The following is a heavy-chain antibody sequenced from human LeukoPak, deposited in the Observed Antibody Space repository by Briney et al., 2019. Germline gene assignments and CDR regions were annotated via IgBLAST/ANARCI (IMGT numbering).Heavy chain of an antibody. CDR3: ARDSANNWNDHYYYYYGMDV. CDR1: GYTFTGYY. CDR2: INPNSGGT. D-gene: IGHD1-20*01. J-gene: IGHJ6*02. Sequence: ASVKVSCKASGYTFTGYYMPWVRQAPGQGLEWMGWINPNSGGTNYAQKFQGRVTMTRDTSISTAYMKLSRLRSDDTAVYYCARDSANNWNDHYYYYYGMDVWGQGTTVTVSS. V-gene: IGHV1-2*02.